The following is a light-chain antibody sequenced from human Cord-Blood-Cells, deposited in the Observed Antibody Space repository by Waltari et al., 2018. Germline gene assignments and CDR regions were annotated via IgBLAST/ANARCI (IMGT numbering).Light chain of an antibody. J-gene: IGKJ2*01. CDR3: RKCINWYT. Sequence: EIVLTQSPATLSLSPGERATLSCRASQSVSSSLAWYQQKHAQAPRLLIYDASHRATGIPARLSGSGSGTVFSNTISRLGAEDLAVYYCRKCINWYTVGQGTKLEIK. V-gene: IGKV3-11*01. CDR2: DAS. CDR1: QSVSSS.